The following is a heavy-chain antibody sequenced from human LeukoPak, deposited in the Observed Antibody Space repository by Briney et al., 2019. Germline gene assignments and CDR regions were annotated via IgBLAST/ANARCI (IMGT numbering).Heavy chain of an antibody. Sequence: PGGSLRLSCAASGFTVSSNYMSWVRQAPGKGLEWVSVIYSGGSTYYADSVKGRFTISRDNSKNTLYLQMNSLRAEDTAVYYCARDKDYYDSSGYSRGLLRYWGQGTLVTVSS. CDR3: ARDKDYYDSSGYSRGLLRY. D-gene: IGHD3-22*01. V-gene: IGHV3-66*01. CDR2: IYSGGST. CDR1: GFTVSSNY. J-gene: IGHJ4*02.